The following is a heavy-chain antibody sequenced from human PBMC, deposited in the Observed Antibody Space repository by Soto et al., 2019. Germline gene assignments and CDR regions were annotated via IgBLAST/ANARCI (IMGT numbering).Heavy chain of an antibody. CDR2: VSGGSGTT. CDR3: AKWNGYGDH. J-gene: IGHJ4*02. CDR1: GFSFSTYG. D-gene: IGHD1-1*01. Sequence: EVQLSESGGGLVQPGGSLRLSCAVSGFSFSTYGVTWVRQAPGKGLEWVGGVSGGSGTTHYADSVKGRFTITGDNSKNTVYLQMNSLRVEDMAVYYCAKWNGYGDHWGQGTLVTVSS. V-gene: IGHV3-23*01.